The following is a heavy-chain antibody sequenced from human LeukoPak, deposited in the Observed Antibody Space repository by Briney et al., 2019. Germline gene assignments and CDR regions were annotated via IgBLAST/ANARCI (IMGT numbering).Heavy chain of an antibody. CDR3: ARKVAARQKNYYMDV. J-gene: IGHJ6*03. D-gene: IGHD6-6*01. Sequence: SETLSPTCTVSGRSISSYYSSWIRQPPGKGLEWIGYIYYSGSTNYNPSLKNRVTISVDTYKNQFSLKLSSVTAADTAVYYCARKVAARQKNYYMDVWGKGTTVTVSS. CDR1: GRSISSYY. CDR2: IYYSGST. V-gene: IGHV4-59*01.